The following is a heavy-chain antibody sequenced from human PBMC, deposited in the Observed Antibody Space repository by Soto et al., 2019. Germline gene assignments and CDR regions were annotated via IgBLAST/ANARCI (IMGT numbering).Heavy chain of an antibody. J-gene: IGHJ1*01. Sequence: EVQLLESGGGLVQPGGSLRLSCAASGFTFSSYAMSWVRQAPGKGLEWVSAISGSGGSTYYADSVKGRFTISRDNSKNTLYLQMNSLRAEDTAVYYCAKGSSEWLVRLAYCQHWGQGTLVTVSS. D-gene: IGHD6-19*01. CDR2: ISGSGGST. CDR1: GFTFSSYA. V-gene: IGHV3-23*01. CDR3: AKGSSEWLVRLAYCQH.